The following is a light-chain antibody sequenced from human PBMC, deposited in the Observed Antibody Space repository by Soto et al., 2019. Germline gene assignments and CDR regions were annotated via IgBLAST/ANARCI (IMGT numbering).Light chain of an antibody. CDR1: TGHSTYA. CDR3: QTWGTGVWV. J-gene: IGLJ3*02. V-gene: IGLV4-69*01. CDR2: LNSDGSH. Sequence: QSVLTQSPSASASLGASVKLTCTLSTGHSTYAIAWHQQQPEKGPRFLMKLNSDGSHSKGDGVPDRFSGSTSGAERYLTISSLQSDDEADYYCQTWGTGVWVFGGGTKVTVL.